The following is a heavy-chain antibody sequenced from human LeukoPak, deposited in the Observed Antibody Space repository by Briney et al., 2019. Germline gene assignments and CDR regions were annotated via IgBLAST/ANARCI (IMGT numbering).Heavy chain of an antibody. Sequence: SETLSLTCTVSGGSISSGGYYWSWIRQHPGKGLEWIGYIYYSGSTYYNPSLKSRVTISVDTSKNQFSLKLSSVTAADTAVYYCARGKSQSGSALDYWGQGTLVTVSS. V-gene: IGHV4-31*03. CDR3: ARGKSQSGSALDY. CDR1: GGSISSGGYY. J-gene: IGHJ4*02. CDR2: IYYSGST. D-gene: IGHD6-25*01.